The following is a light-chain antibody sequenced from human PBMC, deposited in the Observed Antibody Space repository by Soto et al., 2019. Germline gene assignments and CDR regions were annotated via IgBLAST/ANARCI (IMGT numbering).Light chain of an antibody. J-gene: IGKJ1*01. Sequence: AIRMTQSPSSLSASTGDRVTITCRASQGISSYLAWYQQKPGKAPKLLIYAASTLQSGVPSRFSGSGSGTDFTLTINCLQSEDFATYYCQQYYSYSTFGQGTKVDIK. CDR2: AAS. CDR3: QQYYSYST. CDR1: QGISSY. V-gene: IGKV1-8*01.